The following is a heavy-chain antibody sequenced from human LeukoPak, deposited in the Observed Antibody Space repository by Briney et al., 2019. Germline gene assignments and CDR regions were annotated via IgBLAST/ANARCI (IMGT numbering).Heavy chain of an antibody. CDR2: IYHSGST. V-gene: IGHV4-38-2*01. CDR1: GYSISSGYY. Sequence: SETLSLTCAVSGYSISSGYYWGWIRQPPGKGLEWIGSIYHSGSTFYNPSLKSRVTISVDTSKNQFSLKLSSATAADTAVYYCARTTVAGPFDYWGQGTLVTVSS. D-gene: IGHD6-19*01. J-gene: IGHJ4*02. CDR3: ARTTVAGPFDY.